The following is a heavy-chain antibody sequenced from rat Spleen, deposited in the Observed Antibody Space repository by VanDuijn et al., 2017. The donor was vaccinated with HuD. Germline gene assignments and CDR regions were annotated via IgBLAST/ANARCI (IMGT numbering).Heavy chain of an antibody. J-gene: IGHJ4*01. V-gene: IGHV2-13*01. D-gene: IGHD1-11*01. CDR3: TTATEGPYVLDA. Sequence: QVQLKESGPGLVQPSQTLSLTCTVSGFSLNNYGVIWVRQPPGKGLEWMGGIWGDGSTDYNSALKSRLSISRDTSENQVFLKMNSLQTDDTGTYYCTTATEGPYVLDAWGQGISVTVSS. CDR2: IWGDGST. CDR1: GFSLNNYG.